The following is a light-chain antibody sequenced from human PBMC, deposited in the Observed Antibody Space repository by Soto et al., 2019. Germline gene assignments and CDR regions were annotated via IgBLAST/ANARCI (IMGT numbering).Light chain of an antibody. V-gene: IGKV3-11*01. Sequence: EIVLTQSPATLSLSPGERATLSCRASQSVSSYLAWYQQKPGQAPRLLIYDASNRATGIPARFSVSGSGTDFTLAISSLEPEDFAVYYCQQRSNWPPENLTFGGGTKVEIK. CDR1: QSVSSY. CDR3: QQRSNWPPENLT. CDR2: DAS. J-gene: IGKJ4*01.